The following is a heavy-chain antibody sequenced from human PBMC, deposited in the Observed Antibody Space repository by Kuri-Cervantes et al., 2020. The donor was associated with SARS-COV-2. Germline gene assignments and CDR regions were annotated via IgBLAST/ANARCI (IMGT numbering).Heavy chain of an antibody. J-gene: IGHJ5*02. D-gene: IGHD3-10*01. CDR2: IYTSGST. Sequence: GSLRLSCAASGFTFSSYWMSWVRQAPGKGLEWIGRIYTSGSTNYNPSLKSRVTMSVDTSKNQFSLKLSSVTAADTAVYYCARESFRELYGFDPRGQGTLVTVSS. CDR1: GFTFSSYW. CDR3: ARESFRELYGFDP. V-gene: IGHV4-4*07.